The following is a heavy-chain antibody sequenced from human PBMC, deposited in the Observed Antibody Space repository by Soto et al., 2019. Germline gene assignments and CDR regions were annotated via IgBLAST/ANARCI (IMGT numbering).Heavy chain of an antibody. Sequence: QVQLVQSGAEVKKPGASMKVSCKASGYTFTMHDIHWVRQAPGLGPEWMAWLNPHSGKTSYAQKFQGRLTMTGNASTSTAYMELSSLRSEDTAMYYCARVSSIAGRRSFDSWGQGTLVTVSS. V-gene: IGHV1-8*01. CDR3: ARVSSIAGRRSFDS. CDR2: LNPHSGKT. D-gene: IGHD6-6*01. J-gene: IGHJ4*02. CDR1: GYTFTMHD.